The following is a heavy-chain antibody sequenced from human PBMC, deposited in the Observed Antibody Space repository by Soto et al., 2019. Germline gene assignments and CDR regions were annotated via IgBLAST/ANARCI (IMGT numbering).Heavy chain of an antibody. CDR1: GFTFSSYA. Sequence: EVKLLESGGGLVQPGGSLTLSCATSGFTFSSYAMVWVRQAAEKGLEWVASISNNGDTAYYADSVKGRFTISRGNSENTLYLQMNGLRADDTALYFCAKSRVFIGAIVTLLDSWGQGTQVTVSA. CDR3: AKSRVFIGAIVTLLDS. D-gene: IGHD3-16*02. CDR2: ISNNGDTA. J-gene: IGHJ4*02. V-gene: IGHV3-23*01.